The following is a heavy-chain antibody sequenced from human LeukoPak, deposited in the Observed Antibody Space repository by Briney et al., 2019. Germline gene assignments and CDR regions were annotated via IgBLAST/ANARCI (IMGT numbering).Heavy chain of an antibody. J-gene: IGHJ4*02. V-gene: IGHV3-23*01. CDR2: IGGSGGST. D-gene: IGHD4-23*01. Sequence: GGSLRLSCAASGFTFSSYAMSWVRQAPGKGLEWVSTIGGSGGSTYYADSVKGRVTISRDNSKNTLYLQMNSLRAEDTAVYYCAKGISVTTVVDYWGQGSLVTVSS. CDR1: GFTFSSYA. CDR3: AKGISVTTVVDY.